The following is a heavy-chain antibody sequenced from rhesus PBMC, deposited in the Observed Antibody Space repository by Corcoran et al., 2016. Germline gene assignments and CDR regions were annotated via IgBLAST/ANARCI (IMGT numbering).Heavy chain of an antibody. CDR3: TRAPTEVIIMLDY. D-gene: IGHD3-34*01. CDR1: GFTFSSYV. V-gene: IGHV3S26*01. J-gene: IGHJ4*01. CDR2: ISESGGTI. Sequence: DVQLVESGGGLVKPGGSLRLSCVASGFTFSSYVMHWVRQVHGKGMEWVSVISESGGTIYYADSVKGRFTISRDNAKNSLFLQMNSLRAEDTAVYYCTRAPTEVIIMLDYWGQGVLVTVSS.